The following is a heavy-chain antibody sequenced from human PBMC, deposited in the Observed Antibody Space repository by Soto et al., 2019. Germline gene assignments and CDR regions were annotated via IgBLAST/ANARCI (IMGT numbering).Heavy chain of an antibody. CDR3: ARDFYDSVGYTWFDS. Sequence: PSEPLSLTCTVPGDTSTSYYWGWIRQAPGKGLEWIGHIHNSGTSTHNPSLNGRVTISIDMSKKQFSLKLTSLTSADTAVYYCARDFYDSVGYTWFDSWSQGTLVTVSS. J-gene: IGHJ5*01. D-gene: IGHD3-22*01. CDR1: GDTSTSYY. V-gene: IGHV4-59*01. CDR2: IHNSGTS.